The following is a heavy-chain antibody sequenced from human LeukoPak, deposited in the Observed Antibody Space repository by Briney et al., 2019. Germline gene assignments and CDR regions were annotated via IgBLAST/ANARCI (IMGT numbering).Heavy chain of an antibody. Sequence: PSETLSLTCTVSGGSISSYYWSWIRQPPGKGLEWIGYIYYSGSTNYNPSLKSRVTISVDTSKNQFSLKLSSATAADTAVYYCARWGYSSGWYYFDYWGQGTLVTVSS. CDR2: IYYSGST. D-gene: IGHD6-19*01. CDR3: ARWGYSSGWYYFDY. CDR1: GGSISSYY. J-gene: IGHJ4*02. V-gene: IGHV4-59*01.